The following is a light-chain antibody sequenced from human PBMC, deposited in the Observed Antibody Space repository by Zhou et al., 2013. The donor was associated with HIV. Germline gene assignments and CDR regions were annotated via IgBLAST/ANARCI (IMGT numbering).Light chain of an antibody. J-gene: IGKJ5*01. CDR2: QTS. Sequence: DIQMTQSPSTLSASVGDRVTITCRASQSISTWLAWHQQKPGKAPKVLIYQTSTLQGGVPSRFSGSGSGTEFTLTISSLQPDDFATYYCQQSYGSLLTFGQGTRLDIK. CDR1: QSISTW. CDR3: QQSYGSLLT. V-gene: IGKV1-5*03.